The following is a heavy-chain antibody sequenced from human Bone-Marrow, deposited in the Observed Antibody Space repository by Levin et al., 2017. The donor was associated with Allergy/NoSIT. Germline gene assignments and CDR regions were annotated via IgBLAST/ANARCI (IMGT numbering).Heavy chain of an antibody. D-gene: IGHD5-18*01. CDR3: ARDSRGYSYGQFDF. CDR2: ISTHTGNP. V-gene: IGHV7-4-1*02. J-gene: IGHJ4*02. Sequence: ASVKVSCKTSGYNFLDYALNWVRQAPGQGLEWMGWISTHTGNPSYGQGFRGRYVFSLDTSVSTAYLQISRLKAEDTALYYCARDSRGYSYGQFDFWGQGTLVAVSS. CDR1: GYNFLDYA.